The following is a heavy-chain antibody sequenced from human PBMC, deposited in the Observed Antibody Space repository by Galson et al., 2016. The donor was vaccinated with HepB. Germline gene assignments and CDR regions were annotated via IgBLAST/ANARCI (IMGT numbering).Heavy chain of an antibody. CDR3: ARKRPPPAEPTRYGMDV. V-gene: IGHV1-69*13. Sequence: SVKVSCKASGGTFTTFGISWVRLAPGQGLEWMGGVIPILGTTNYAQKFQDRVTITADESTSTAYMELRSLRSDDTAVYYCARKRPPPAEPTRYGMDVWGQGTAVTVS. J-gene: IGHJ6*02. CDR1: GGTFTTFG. CDR2: VIPILGTT. D-gene: IGHD1-14*01.